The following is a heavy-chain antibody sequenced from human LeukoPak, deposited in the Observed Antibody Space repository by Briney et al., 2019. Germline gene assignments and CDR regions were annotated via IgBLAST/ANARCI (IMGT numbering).Heavy chain of an antibody. J-gene: IGHJ6*02. CDR3: ARDPYYDFWSGYYYYYYGMDV. Sequence: PGGSLRLSCAASGFTFSSYAMSWVRQAPGKGLEWVSLISANTGRTYYADSVKGRFTISRDNSKNTLYLQMNSLRAEDTAVYYCARDPYYDFWSGYYYYYYGMDVWGQGTTVTVSS. V-gene: IGHV3-23*01. CDR1: GFTFSSYA. CDR2: ISANTGRT. D-gene: IGHD3-3*01.